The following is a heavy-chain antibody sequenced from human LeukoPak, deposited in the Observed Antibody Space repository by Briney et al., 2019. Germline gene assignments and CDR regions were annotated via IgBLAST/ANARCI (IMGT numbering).Heavy chain of an antibody. V-gene: IGHV1-2*06. Sequence: ASVTVSCKASGYTFTGYYMHWVRQAPGQGLEWMGRINPNSGGTNYAQKFQGRVTMTRDTSISTAYMELSRLRSDDTAVYYCARGVKHCSSTSCHLNWFDPWGQGTLVTVSS. CDR1: GYTFTGYY. J-gene: IGHJ5*02. CDR2: INPNSGGT. CDR3: ARGVKHCSSTSCHLNWFDP. D-gene: IGHD2-2*01.